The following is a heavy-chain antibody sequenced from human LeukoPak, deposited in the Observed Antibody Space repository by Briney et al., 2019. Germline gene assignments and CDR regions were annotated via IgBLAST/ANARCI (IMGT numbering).Heavy chain of an antibody. CDR3: ARDMRSYSSPLFDY. D-gene: IGHD6-13*01. J-gene: IGHJ4*02. Sequence: VASVKVSCKASGYTFTSYGISWVRQAPGQGLEWMGWINPNSGGTNYAQKFQGRVTMTRDTSISTAYMELSRLRSDDTAVYYCARDMRSYSSPLFDYWGQGTLVTVSS. CDR1: GYTFTSYG. V-gene: IGHV1-2*02. CDR2: INPNSGGT.